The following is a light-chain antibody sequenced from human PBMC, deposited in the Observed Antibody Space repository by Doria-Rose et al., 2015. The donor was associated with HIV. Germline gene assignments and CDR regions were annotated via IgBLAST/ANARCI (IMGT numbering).Light chain of an antibody. V-gene: IGLV1-51*01. CDR3: GTWDSSLSAVV. CDR2: DNH. J-gene: IGLJ3*02. Sequence: QPGLTQPPSVSAAPGQKVTISCSGSTSNIGDNYVSWYQQLPGTAPKLLIYDNHKRPSGIPDRFSGSKSGASATLGISGLQTGDEADYYCGTWDSSLSAVVFGGGTKVTVL. CDR1: TSNIGDNY.